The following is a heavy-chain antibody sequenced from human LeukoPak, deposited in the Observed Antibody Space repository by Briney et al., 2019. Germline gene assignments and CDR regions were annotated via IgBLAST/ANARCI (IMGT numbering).Heavy chain of an antibody. J-gene: IGHJ1*01. V-gene: IGHV3-30*02. CDR2: IRYDGSNK. Sequence: PGGSLRLSCAASGFTFSNYGMHWVRQAPGKGLEWVAFIRYDGSNKYYADSVKGRFTISRDNSKNTLYLQMNSLRAEDTAVYYCAITIGEQQLEYFQHWGQGTLVTVSS. D-gene: IGHD6-13*01. CDR3: AITIGEQQLEYFQH. CDR1: GFTFSNYG.